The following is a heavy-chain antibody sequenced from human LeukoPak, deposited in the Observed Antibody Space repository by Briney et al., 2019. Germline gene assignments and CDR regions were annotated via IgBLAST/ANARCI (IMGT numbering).Heavy chain of an antibody. CDR1: GYTFTSYG. D-gene: IGHD1-26*01. CDR2: ISAYNGHT. CDR3: ARGLVGATSYFDY. J-gene: IGHJ4*02. Sequence: GASVKVSCKASGYTFTSYGISWGRQAPGQGPEWMGWISAYNGHTIYAQKLQGRVTMTTDTSTSTAYMELRSLRSDDTAVYYCARGLVGATSYFDYWGQGTLVTVSS. V-gene: IGHV1-18*01.